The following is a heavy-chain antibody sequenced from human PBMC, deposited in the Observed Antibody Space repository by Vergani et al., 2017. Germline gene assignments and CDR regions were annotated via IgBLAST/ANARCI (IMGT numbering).Heavy chain of an antibody. Sequence: QVQLQESGPGLVKPSQTLSLTCTVSGGSISSGDYYWSWIRQPPGKGLEWIGYIYYSWSTHYNPTLQSRVTISVDTSKNQFSLKMSSVTAADTAVYYCARRIVVVTPPFDYWGQGTLVTVSS. CDR2: IYYSWST. J-gene: IGHJ4*02. CDR3: ARRIVVVTPPFDY. D-gene: IGHD2-21*02. CDR1: GGSISSGDYY. V-gene: IGHV4-30-4*01.